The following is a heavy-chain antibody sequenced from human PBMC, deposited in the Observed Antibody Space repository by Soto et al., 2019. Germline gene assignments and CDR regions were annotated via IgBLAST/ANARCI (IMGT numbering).Heavy chain of an antibody. J-gene: IGHJ6*03. CDR1: GFTFSSYA. V-gene: IGHV3-23*01. D-gene: IGHD6-19*01. CDR2: ISGSGGST. Sequence: GGSLRLSCAASGFTFSSYAMSWVRQAQKKWLEWVSAISGSGGSTYYADSVKGRFTISRDNSKNTLYLKMNSLRAEDTAVYYCAKEALGSGWVNYYYYMDVWGKGTTVTVSS. CDR3: AKEALGSGWVNYYYYMDV.